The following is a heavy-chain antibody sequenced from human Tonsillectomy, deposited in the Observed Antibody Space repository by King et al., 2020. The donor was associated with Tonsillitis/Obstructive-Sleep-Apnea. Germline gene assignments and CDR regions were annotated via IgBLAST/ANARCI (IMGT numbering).Heavy chain of an antibody. Sequence: VQLVESGGGLVQPGGSLRLSCAASGSTFSSYEMNWVRQAPGKGLEWLSYISSGGNNIYYADYVKGRFTISRNNAKNSLYLQMNSLSAEDTAVYYCALAYSSMDVWGQGTTVTVSS. V-gene: IGHV3-48*03. J-gene: IGHJ6*02. CDR3: ALAYSSMDV. CDR2: ISSGGNNI. D-gene: IGHD2-15*01. CDR1: GSTFSSYE.